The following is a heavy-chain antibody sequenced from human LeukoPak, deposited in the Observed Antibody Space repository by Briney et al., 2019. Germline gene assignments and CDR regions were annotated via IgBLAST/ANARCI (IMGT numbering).Heavy chain of an antibody. V-gene: IGHV4-39*01. Sequence: GSLRLSCAASGFTFSSYAMSWVRQPPGKGLEWIGSIYYSGSTYYNPSLKSRVTISVDTSKNQFSLKLSSVTAADTAVYYCARPRYDSSGYYASWGQGTLVTVSS. CDR2: IYYSGST. D-gene: IGHD3-22*01. CDR3: ARPRYDSSGYYAS. J-gene: IGHJ5*02. CDR1: GFTFSSYA.